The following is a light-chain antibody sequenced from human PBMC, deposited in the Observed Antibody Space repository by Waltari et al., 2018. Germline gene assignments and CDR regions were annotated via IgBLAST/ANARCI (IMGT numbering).Light chain of an antibody. V-gene: IGKV1-39*01. J-gene: IGKJ1*01. Sequence: DIQMTQSQSSLSASVGDSVTITCRASQSISTYLSWYQQKPGKAPNLLIYGASNLQSGVPSRFSGRGSGTDFTLTISSLQPEDFANYYCQQSDSLPWTFGQGTKVEIK. CDR1: QSISTY. CDR2: GAS. CDR3: QQSDSLPWT.